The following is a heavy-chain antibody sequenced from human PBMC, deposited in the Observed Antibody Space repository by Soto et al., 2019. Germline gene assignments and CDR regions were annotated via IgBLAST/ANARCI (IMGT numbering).Heavy chain of an antibody. J-gene: IGHJ6*03. CDR3: ARATPETFYSNYIYYYYYMDV. Sequence: EVQLVESGGGLVKPGGSLRLSCAASGFTFSSYSMNWVRQPPGKGLEWVSSIISSSSYIYYADSVKGRFTISRDNAKNSLYLQMNSLRAEDTAVYYCARATPETFYSNYIYYYYYMDVWGKGTTVTVSS. CDR1: GFTFSSYS. V-gene: IGHV3-21*01. CDR2: IISSSSYI. D-gene: IGHD4-4*01.